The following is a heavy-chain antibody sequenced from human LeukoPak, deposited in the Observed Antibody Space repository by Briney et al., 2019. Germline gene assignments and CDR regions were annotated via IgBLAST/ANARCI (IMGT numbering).Heavy chain of an antibody. J-gene: IGHJ6*04. D-gene: IGHD2-2*02. CDR3: AKTSGYTAYYSGMDV. V-gene: IGHV3-23*01. CDR2: ITGGGTST. CDR1: GFSFAGYA. Sequence: GGSLRLSCAASGFSFAGYALTWVRQAPGQGLEWVSGITGGGTSTYYADFVKGRLTISRDNSQNTVYLEMNSLRVEDTAVYYCAKTSGYTAYYSGMDVWGKGTTVTVSS.